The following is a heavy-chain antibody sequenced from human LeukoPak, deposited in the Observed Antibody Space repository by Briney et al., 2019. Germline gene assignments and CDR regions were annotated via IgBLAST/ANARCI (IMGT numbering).Heavy chain of an antibody. CDR3: AGDRQQVVVAARCFDY. D-gene: IGHD2-15*01. CDR1: GFTFSSYS. V-gene: IGHV3-21*01. Sequence: GGSLRLSCAASGFTFSSYSMNWVRQAPGKGLGWVSSISSSSSYIYYADSVKGRFTISRDNAKNSLYLQMNSLRAEDTAVYYCAGDRQQVVVAARCFDYWGQGTLVTVSS. J-gene: IGHJ4*02. CDR2: ISSSSSYI.